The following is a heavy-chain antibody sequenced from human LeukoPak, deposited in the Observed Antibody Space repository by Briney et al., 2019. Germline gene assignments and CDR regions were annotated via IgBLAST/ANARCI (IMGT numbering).Heavy chain of an antibody. Sequence: GGSLRLSCAASGFTFSDYYMSWIRQAPGKGLEWVSYISSSGSTIYYSDSVKGRFTISRDNSKKILYLQMDSLRTEDTAVYYCARDLLDCGGPRCTDFGGQGTLVTVSS. CDR3: ARDLLDCGGPRCTDF. J-gene: IGHJ4*02. CDR1: GFTFSDYY. V-gene: IGHV3-11*04. CDR2: ISSSGSTI. D-gene: IGHD2-21*01.